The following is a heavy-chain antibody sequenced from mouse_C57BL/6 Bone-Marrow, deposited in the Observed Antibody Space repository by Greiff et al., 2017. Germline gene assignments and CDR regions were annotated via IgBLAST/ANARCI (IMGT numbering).Heavy chain of an antibody. J-gene: IGHJ4*01. V-gene: IGHV14-3*01. CDR2: IDPANGNT. Sequence: VQLQQSVAELVRPGASVKLSCTASGFNIKNTYMPWVKQRPEQGLEWIGRIDPANGNTKYAPKFQGKATITADTSSNTAYLQLSSLTSEDTAIYYCARSGVVAYYAMDYWGQGTSVTVSS. D-gene: IGHD1-1*01. CDR3: ARSGVVAYYAMDY. CDR1: GFNIKNTY.